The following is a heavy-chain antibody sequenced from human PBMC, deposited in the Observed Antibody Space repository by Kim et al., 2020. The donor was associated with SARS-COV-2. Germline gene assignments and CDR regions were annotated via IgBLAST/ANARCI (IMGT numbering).Heavy chain of an antibody. V-gene: IGHV3-13*01. J-gene: IGHJ4*02. Sequence: SVKGRFTISRENAKNSLYLQMNSLRAGDTAVYYCARDRDYGSGSLFDYWGQGTLVTVSS. D-gene: IGHD3-10*01. CDR3: ARDRDYGSGSLFDY.